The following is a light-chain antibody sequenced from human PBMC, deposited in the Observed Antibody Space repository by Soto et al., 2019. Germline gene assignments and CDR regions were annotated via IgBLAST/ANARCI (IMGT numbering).Light chain of an antibody. CDR2: DAS. V-gene: IGKV1-5*01. CDR3: QQYESYFQT. CDR1: QSIGSW. Sequence: DIQMTQSPSTLSASVGDRVTITCRASQSIGSWLAWYQQKPGKAPKLLIFDASILQSGVPSRFSGSGSGTEFTLTISSLQPDDFATYYCQQYESYFQTFGQGTKVDIK. J-gene: IGKJ1*01.